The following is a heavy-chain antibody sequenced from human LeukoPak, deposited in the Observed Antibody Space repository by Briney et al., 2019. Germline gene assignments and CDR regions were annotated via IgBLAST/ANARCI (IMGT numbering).Heavy chain of an antibody. Sequence: ASVKVSCKASGFTFTSYTITWVRQAPGQGLEWMGWISAYNGNTNYAQNLQGRVTMTTDTSTSTAYMELRSLRSDDTAVYYCVRDLGPRGIISPQGYWGQGTLVTVSS. J-gene: IGHJ4*02. CDR1: GFTFTSYT. CDR2: ISAYNGNT. V-gene: IGHV1-18*01. CDR3: VRDLGPRGIISPQGY. D-gene: IGHD5-24*01.